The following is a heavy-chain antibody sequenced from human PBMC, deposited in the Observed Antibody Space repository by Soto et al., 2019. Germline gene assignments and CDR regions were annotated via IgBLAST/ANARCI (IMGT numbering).Heavy chain of an antibody. CDR2: IYYSGST. CDR1: GGSISSYY. J-gene: IGHJ4*02. V-gene: IGHV4-59*01. Sequence: KASETLSLTCTVSGGSISSYYRSWIRQPPGKGLEWIGYIYYSGSTNYNPSLKSRVTISVDTSKNQFSLKLSSVTAADTAVYYCARWYYYDSSGGFDYWGQGTLVTVSS. D-gene: IGHD3-22*01. CDR3: ARWYYYDSSGGFDY.